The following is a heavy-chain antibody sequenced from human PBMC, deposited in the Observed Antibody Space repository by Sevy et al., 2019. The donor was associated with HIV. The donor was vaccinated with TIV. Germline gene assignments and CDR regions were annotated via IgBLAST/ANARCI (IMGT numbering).Heavy chain of an antibody. D-gene: IGHD3-22*01. Sequence: ASVKVSCKASGYTFTGYYMHWVRQAPGQGLEWRGWINPNSGGTNYAQKFQGRVTMTRDTSISTAYMELSRLRSDDTAVYYCASYHYYDSSGYYYTYYYYGMDVWGQGTTVTVSS. V-gene: IGHV1-2*02. J-gene: IGHJ6*02. CDR1: GYTFTGYY. CDR3: ASYHYYDSSGYYYTYYYYGMDV. CDR2: INPNSGGT.